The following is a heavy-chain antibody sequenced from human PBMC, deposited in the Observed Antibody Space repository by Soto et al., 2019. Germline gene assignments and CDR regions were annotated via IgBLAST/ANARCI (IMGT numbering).Heavy chain of an antibody. CDR1: GFTLCSYR. V-gene: IGHV3-48*02. CDR3: ARDWKITMVRGVIITYGMDV. J-gene: IGHJ6*02. Sequence: GGSLRLSCAACGFTLCSYRMNWVRQDTGKGLEWVSYISSSSTIYYADSVKGRFTISRDNAKNSLYLQMNSLRDEDTAVYYCARDWKITMVRGVIITYGMDVWGQGTTVTVSS. CDR2: ISSSSTI. D-gene: IGHD3-10*01.